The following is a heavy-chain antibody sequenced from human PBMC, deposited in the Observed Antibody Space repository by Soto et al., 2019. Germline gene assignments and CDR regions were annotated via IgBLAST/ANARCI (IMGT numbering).Heavy chain of an antibody. J-gene: IGHJ4*02. Sequence: GESLKISCKGSGYSFTTYWIGWVRQRPGKGLEWMGIIYPGDSDTRYSPSFRGQVTISADKSISTAYLQWSSLKASDTAMYYCATGGYCSSTRCYNFFDYWGQGTLVTVSS. CDR2: IYPGDSDT. CDR3: ATGGYCSSTRCYNFFDY. D-gene: IGHD2-2*02. CDR1: GYSFTTYW. V-gene: IGHV5-51*01.